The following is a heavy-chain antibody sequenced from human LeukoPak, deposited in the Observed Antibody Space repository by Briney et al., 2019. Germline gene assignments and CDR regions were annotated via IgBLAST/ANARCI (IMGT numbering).Heavy chain of an antibody. J-gene: IGHJ4*02. D-gene: IGHD3-22*01. Sequence: GGSLRLSCAASGFTFSSYWMSWVRQAPGKGLEWVSSISSSSSYIYYADSVKGRFTISRDNAKNSLYLQMNSLRAEDTAVYYCARDYRRYYYDSSGSSAPGDWGQGTLVTVSS. CDR2: ISSSSSYI. V-gene: IGHV3-21*01. CDR3: ARDYRRYYYDSSGSSAPGD. CDR1: GFTFSSYW.